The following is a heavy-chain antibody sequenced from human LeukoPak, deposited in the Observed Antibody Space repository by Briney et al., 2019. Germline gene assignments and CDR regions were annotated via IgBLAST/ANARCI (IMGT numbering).Heavy chain of an antibody. CDR1: EYTFTGYY. CDR2: INPNSGGT. CDR3: ARDRVVVTASTLDY. Sequence: ASVKVSCKASEYTFTGYYMHWVRQAPGQGLEWMGWINPNSGGTNYAQKFQGRVTMTRDTSTSTVYMELSSLRSEDTAVYYCARDRVVVTASTLDYWGQGTLVTVSS. J-gene: IGHJ4*02. D-gene: IGHD2-21*02. V-gene: IGHV1-2*02.